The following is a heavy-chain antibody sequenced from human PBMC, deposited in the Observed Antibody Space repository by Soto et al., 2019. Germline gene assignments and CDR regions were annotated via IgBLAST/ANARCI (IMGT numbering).Heavy chain of an antibody. Sequence: GGSLRLSCAASGFTFSSYAMSWVRQAPGKGLEWVSAISGSGGSTYYADSVKGRFTISRDNSKNTLYLQMNSLRAEDTAVYYCAKILTFGGVIGPHAYYFDYWGQGTLVTVSS. V-gene: IGHV3-23*01. CDR1: GFTFSSYA. CDR3: AKILTFGGVIGPHAYYFDY. D-gene: IGHD3-16*02. J-gene: IGHJ4*02. CDR2: ISGSGGST.